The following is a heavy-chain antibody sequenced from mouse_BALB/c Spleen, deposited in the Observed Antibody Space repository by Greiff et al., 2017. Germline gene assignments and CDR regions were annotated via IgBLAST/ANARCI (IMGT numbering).Heavy chain of an antibody. Sequence: DVKLVESGGGLVKPGGSLKLSCAASGFTFSSYAMSWVRQTPEKRLEWVASISSGGSTYYPDSVKGRFTISRDNARNILYLQMSSLRSEDTAMYYCARGTATGYYFDYWGQGTTLTVSS. CDR2: ISSGGST. V-gene: IGHV5-6-5*01. CDR3: ARGTATGYYFDY. D-gene: IGHD1-2*01. J-gene: IGHJ2*01. CDR1: GFTFSSYA.